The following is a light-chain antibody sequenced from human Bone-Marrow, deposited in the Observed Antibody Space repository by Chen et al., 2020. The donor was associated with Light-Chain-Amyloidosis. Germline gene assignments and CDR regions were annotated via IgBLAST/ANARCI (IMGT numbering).Light chain of an antibody. Sequence: DIQMTQSPSTLSASVGDRVTITCRASQSIINWLAWYQQKPGKAPKLLIYKASSLESGVPSRFSGSVSGTEFTLTISSLQPDDFATYHCQQYKSYPYTFGQGTKLEI. J-gene: IGKJ2*01. V-gene: IGKV1-5*03. CDR2: KAS. CDR3: QQYKSYPYT. CDR1: QSIINW.